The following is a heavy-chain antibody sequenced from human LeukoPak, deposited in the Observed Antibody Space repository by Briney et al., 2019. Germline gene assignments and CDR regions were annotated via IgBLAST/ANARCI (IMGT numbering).Heavy chain of an antibody. CDR3: ARDRHMGLSFDSNFDY. D-gene: IGHD3-9*01. CDR1: VVTPSSYI. J-gene: IGHJ4*02. V-gene: IGHV3-48*01. CDR2: ISSGRSAI. Sequence: GCPRHSPAAPVVTPSSYIMYSVRETLQKGLWRGSYISSGRSAIYYVESVEGRFSISRDNAKNSLYIQMNSLRAEETAAYYCARDRHMGLSFDSNFDYWGQGTLVTVSS.